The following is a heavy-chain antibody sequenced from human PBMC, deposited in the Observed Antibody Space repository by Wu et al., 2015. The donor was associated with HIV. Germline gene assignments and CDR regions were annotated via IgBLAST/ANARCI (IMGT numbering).Heavy chain of an antibody. Sequence: QVQLVQSGAEVKKPGSSVKVSCKTSGGTFNNYAISWVRQAPGQGLEWMGGIIPMFGTANYAQKLQGRVTITADESTSTAYMELSNLRSDDTAVYYCGRDLRQKEVWFDPWGQGTLVTVSS. J-gene: IGHJ5*02. D-gene: IGHD3-16*01. CDR3: GRDLRQKEVWFDP. CDR2: IIPMFGTA. CDR1: GGTFNNYA. V-gene: IGHV1-69*12.